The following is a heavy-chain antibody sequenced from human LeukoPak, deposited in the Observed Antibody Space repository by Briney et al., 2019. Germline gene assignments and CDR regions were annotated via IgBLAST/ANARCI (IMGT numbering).Heavy chain of an antibody. V-gene: IGHV1-2*02. CDR3: SRKQKTTHEIDY. D-gene: IGHD1-1*01. CDR2: IKPNSGGT. CDR1: GYTFTGYY. Sequence: GASVKVSCKASGYTFTGYYMHWVRHAPGQGLEWMGWIKPNSGGTNYAKKFQGRVTMTRDTSISTAYMELSRLRSDDTAVYYCSRKQKTTHEIDYWGQGTLVTVSS. J-gene: IGHJ4*02.